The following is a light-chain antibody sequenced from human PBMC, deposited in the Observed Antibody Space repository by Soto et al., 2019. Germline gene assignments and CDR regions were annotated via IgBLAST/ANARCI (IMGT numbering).Light chain of an antibody. J-gene: IGKJ4*01. CDR2: RAS. CDR1: QSISSN. CDR3: QQYNNWPRAT. Sequence: IMMTQSPSTLSVSPGERATLSCRASQSISSNLAWYQQKPGQAPRLLMFRASSMATGFPARFSGSGSGTEFNLTISSLQSEDFGVYYCQQYNNWPRATFGGGTKVDI. V-gene: IGKV3-15*01.